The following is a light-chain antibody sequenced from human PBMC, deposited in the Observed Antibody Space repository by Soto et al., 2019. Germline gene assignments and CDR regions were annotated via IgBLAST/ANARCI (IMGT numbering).Light chain of an antibody. Sequence: DIQMTQSPSSLSASVGDRVTITCRASQSISSYLNWYQQKPGKAPELLTYAASTLQSGVPSRFSGSGSGTDFTLTISCLQSEDFATYYCQQYYSFPWTFGQGTKVDIK. CDR2: AAS. CDR1: QSISSY. J-gene: IGKJ1*01. V-gene: IGKV1-39*01. CDR3: QQYYSFPWT.